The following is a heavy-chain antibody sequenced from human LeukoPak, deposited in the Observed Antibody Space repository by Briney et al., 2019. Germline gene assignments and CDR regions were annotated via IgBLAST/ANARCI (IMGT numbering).Heavy chain of an antibody. J-gene: IGHJ4*02. CDR2: IYYSGST. D-gene: IGHD3-22*01. V-gene: IGHV4-61*01. Sequence: SETLSLTCTVSGGSVSSGSYYWSWIRQPPGKGLEWIGYIYYSGSTNYNPSLKSRVTISGDTSKNQFSLKLSSVTAADTAVYFCARVDYDGSGYNFDYWGQGTLVTVSS. CDR3: ARVDYDGSGYNFDY. CDR1: GGSVSSGSYY.